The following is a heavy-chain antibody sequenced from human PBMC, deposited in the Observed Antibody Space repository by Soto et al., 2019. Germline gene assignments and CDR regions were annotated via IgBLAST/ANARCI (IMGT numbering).Heavy chain of an antibody. CDR1: GDSVSSGGYY. CDR2: IYSSGSA. CDR3: ARGFSSVSMDA. V-gene: IGHV4-61*08. D-gene: IGHD6-19*01. Sequence: LSLTCTVSGDSVSSGGYYWSWIRQPSGTGLEWIGYIYSSGSANYNPSLKSRVTISRDTPKNQISLKVASVTAADTAGYYCARGFSSVSMDAWGQGTTVTVSS. J-gene: IGHJ6*02.